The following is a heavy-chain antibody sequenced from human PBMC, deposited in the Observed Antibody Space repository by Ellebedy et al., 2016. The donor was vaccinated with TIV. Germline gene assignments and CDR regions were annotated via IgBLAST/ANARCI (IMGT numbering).Heavy chain of an antibody. V-gene: IGHV1-2*02. D-gene: IGHD6-19*01. Sequence: ASVKVSXXASGYTFTGYYMHWVRQAPGQGLEWMGWINPNSGGTNYAQKFQGRVTMTRDTSISTAYMELSRLRSDGTAVYYCARGLQTVAGTFYNWFDHWGQGTLVTVSS. CDR3: ARGLQTVAGTFYNWFDH. CDR1: GYTFTGYY. CDR2: INPNSGGT. J-gene: IGHJ5*02.